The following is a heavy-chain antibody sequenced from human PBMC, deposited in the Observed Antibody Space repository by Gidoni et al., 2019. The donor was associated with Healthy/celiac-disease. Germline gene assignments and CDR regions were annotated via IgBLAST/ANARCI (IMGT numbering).Heavy chain of an antibody. Sequence: QVQLVQSGAEVKKPGASVKVSCKASGYTFTSYDINWVRQATGQGLEWMGWMIPNSGNTGYAQKFQGRVTMTRNTSISTAYMELSSMRSEDTAVYYCARGQYSGYDWASDYWGQGTLVTVSS. V-gene: IGHV1-8*01. J-gene: IGHJ4*02. CDR1: GYTFTSYD. CDR2: MIPNSGNT. CDR3: ARGQYSGYDWASDY. D-gene: IGHD5-12*01.